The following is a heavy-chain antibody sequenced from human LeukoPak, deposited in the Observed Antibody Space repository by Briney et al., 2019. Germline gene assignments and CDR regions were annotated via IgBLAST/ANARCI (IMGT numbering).Heavy chain of an antibody. J-gene: IGHJ4*02. Sequence: PSETLSLTCTVSGDSIRNNYWSWIRQPAGKGLEWIGRIYGSGSTNYNPSLKGRVTMSVDTSQSQFSLRVSSATAADTAVYYCARGGISTGLDYWGQGTLVTVAS. CDR3: ARGGISTGLDY. D-gene: IGHD2-2*01. CDR1: GDSIRNNY. V-gene: IGHV4-4*07. CDR2: IYGSGST.